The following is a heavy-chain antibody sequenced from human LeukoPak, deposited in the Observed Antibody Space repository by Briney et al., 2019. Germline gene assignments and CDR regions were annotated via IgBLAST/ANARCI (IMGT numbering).Heavy chain of an antibody. CDR2: IYTSGST. D-gene: IGHD3-22*01. CDR1: GGSISSASHY. Sequence: SQTLSLTCTVSGGSISSASHYWSWIRQPAGKRLEWIGRIYTSGSTNYNPSLKSRVTMSVDTSTNQFSLKLSSVTAADTAVYYCAAHYYDSSGYPYYFDYWGQGTLVTVSS. J-gene: IGHJ4*02. V-gene: IGHV4-61*02. CDR3: AAHYYDSSGYPYYFDY.